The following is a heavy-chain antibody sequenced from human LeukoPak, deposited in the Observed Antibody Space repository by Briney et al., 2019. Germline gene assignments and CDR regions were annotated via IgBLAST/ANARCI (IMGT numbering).Heavy chain of an antibody. CDR3: ASGRSGSSDY. CDR2: IRYDGSNK. CDR1: GFTFSSYG. Sequence: GGSLILSCAASGFTFSSYGMHWVRQAPGKGLEWVAFIRYDGSNKYYADSVKGRFTISRDNSKNTLYLQMNSLRAEDTAVYYCASGRSGSSDYWGQGTLVTVSS. D-gene: IGHD1-26*01. J-gene: IGHJ4*02. V-gene: IGHV3-30*02.